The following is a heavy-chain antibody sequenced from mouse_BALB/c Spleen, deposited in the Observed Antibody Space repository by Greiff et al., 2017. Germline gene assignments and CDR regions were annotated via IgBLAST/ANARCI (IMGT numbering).Heavy chain of an antibody. CDR2: IYPYNGGT. D-gene: IGHD1-1*01. CDR1: GYTFTDYN. J-gene: IGHJ1*01. CDR3: ARRVVATRYFDV. V-gene: IGHV1S29*02. Sequence: EVQLQQSGPELVKPGASVKISCKASGYTFTDYNMHWVKQSHGKSLEWIGYIYPYNGGTGYNQKFKSKATLTVDNSSSTAYMELRSLTSEDSAVYYCARRVVATRYFDVWGAGTTVTVSS.